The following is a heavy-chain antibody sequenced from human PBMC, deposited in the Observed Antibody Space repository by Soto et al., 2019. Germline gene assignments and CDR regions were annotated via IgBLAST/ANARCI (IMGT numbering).Heavy chain of an antibody. Sequence: SVKVSCKASGDTFSSYAISWVRQAPGKGLEWMGKIIPTFGRTNYAQKFQGRLTISADDSTSTAYMELSSLVSEDTAVYYCARDPLSSFAMDVWGQGTTVTVCS. J-gene: IGHJ6*02. V-gene: IGHV1-69*13. CDR2: IIPTFGRT. CDR1: GDTFSSYA. D-gene: IGHD3-10*02. CDR3: ARDPLSSFAMDV.